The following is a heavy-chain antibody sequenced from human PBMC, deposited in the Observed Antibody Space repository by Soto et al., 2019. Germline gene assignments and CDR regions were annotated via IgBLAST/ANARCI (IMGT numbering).Heavy chain of an antibody. V-gene: IGHV3-7*04. CDR2: IKQDGSEK. D-gene: IGHD3-22*01. J-gene: IGHJ6*02. CDR3: ARFYYDSSGYLPSPYYYYYGMDV. Sequence: GGSLRLSFAASGFTFSRYWMSWVRQAPGKGLEWVANIKQDGSEKYYVDSVKGRFTISRDNAKNSLYLQMNSLRAEDTAVYYCARFYYDSSGYLPSPYYYYYGMDVWGQGTTVTVSS. CDR1: GFTFSRYW.